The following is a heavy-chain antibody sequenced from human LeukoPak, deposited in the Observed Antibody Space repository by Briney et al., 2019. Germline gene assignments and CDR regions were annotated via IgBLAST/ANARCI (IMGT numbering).Heavy chain of an antibody. CDR3: ASVGASLSDAFDI. CDR2: INPNSGNT. J-gene: IGHJ3*02. V-gene: IGHV1-8*02. Sequence: ASVKVSCKASGYTFTGYYMHWVRQAPGQGLEWMGWINPNSGNTGYAQKFQGRVTMTRNTSISTAYMELSSLRSEDTAVYYCASVGASLSDAFDIWGQGTMVTVSS. D-gene: IGHD1-26*01. CDR1: GYTFTGYY.